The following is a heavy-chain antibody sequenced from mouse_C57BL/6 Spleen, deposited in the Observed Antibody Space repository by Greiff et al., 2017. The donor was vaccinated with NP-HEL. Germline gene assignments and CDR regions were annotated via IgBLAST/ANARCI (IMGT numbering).Heavy chain of an antibody. CDR3: ARDYGSRDYYAMDY. Sequence: QVQLKESGAELVKPGASVKISCKASGYAFSSYWMNWVKQRPGKGLEWIGQIYPGDGDTNYNGKFKGKATLTADKSSSTAYMQLSSLTSEDSAVYFCARDYGSRDYYAMDYWGQGTSVTVSS. D-gene: IGHD1-1*01. J-gene: IGHJ4*01. CDR1: GYAFSSYW. CDR2: IYPGDGDT. V-gene: IGHV1-80*01.